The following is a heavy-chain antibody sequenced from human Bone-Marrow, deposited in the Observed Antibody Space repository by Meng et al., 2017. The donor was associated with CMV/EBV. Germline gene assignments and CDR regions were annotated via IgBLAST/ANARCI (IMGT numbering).Heavy chain of an antibody. V-gene: IGHV4-34*01. CDR1: GAPFSGY. J-gene: IGHJ4*02. D-gene: IGHD1-26*01. CDR2: ITHSGST. CDR3: APGFRSWSGSYSS. Sequence: GHLQQWGAGLLKPSETLSLTCGVYGAPFSGYWSWVRQPPGKGLEWIGEITHSGSTNYNVSLKSRVTISIDTSKNQFSLKLSSVTATDTAVYYCAPGFRSWSGSYSSWGQGTLVTVSS.